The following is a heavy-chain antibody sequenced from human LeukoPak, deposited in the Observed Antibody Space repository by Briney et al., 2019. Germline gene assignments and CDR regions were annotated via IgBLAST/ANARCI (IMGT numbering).Heavy chain of an antibody. V-gene: IGHV3-23*01. CDR3: ARAAAVCSSTSCYGHY. J-gene: IGHJ4*02. D-gene: IGHD2-2*01. CDR1: GFTFSSYG. CDR2: ISGNGRDT. Sequence: GGSLRLSCAASGFTFSSYGMHWVRQAPGKGLEWVSAISGNGRDTYYTDSVKGRFTISRDNSKNTLYLQMNSLRAEDTAIYYCARAAAVCSSTSCYGHYWGQGTLVTVSS.